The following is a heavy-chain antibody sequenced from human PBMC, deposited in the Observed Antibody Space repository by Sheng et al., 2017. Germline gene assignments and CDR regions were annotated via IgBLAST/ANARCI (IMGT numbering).Heavy chain of an antibody. CDR3: AKXLGSSSWLDFDY. V-gene: IGHV3-30*18. D-gene: IGHD6-13*01. CDR2: ILYDGSDK. Sequence: QVQLVESGGGVVQPGRSLRLSCATSGFTFSTYDMHWVRQAPGKGLEWVAVILYDGSDKDYVDSVKGRFTISRDNSKNTLYLQMNSLRAEDTVVYYCAKXLGSSSWLDFDYWGQGTLVTVSS. CDR1: GFTFSTYD. J-gene: IGHJ4*02.